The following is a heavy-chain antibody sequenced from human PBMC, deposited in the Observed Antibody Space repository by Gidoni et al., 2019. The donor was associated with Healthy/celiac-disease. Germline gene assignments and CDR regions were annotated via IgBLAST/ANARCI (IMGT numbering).Heavy chain of an antibody. D-gene: IGHD3-22*01. Sequence: VPLVQSAAAVKTPGASLQLSRNGSGYSFTSYWLGWVRQMPGKGLEWMGIIYPGDSDTRYSPSFQGQVTISADKSISTAYLQWSSLKASDTAMYYCARQEGSGSNNWFDPWGQGTLVTVSS. V-gene: IGHV5-51*01. CDR1: GYSFTSYW. J-gene: IGHJ5*02. CDR2: IYPGDSDT. CDR3: ARQEGSGSNNWFDP.